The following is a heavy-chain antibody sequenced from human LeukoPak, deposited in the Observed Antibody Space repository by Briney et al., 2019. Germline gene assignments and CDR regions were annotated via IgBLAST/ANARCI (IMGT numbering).Heavy chain of an antibody. V-gene: IGHV3-23*01. CDR2: ISGSGGST. D-gene: IGHD1-26*01. J-gene: IGHJ4*02. Sequence: GGSLRLSCAASGFTFSSYAMSWVRQAPGKGLEWVSVISGSGGSTYSADSVKGRFTISRDNSKNTLYLQIDRRRTEDTAVYFCAKSQDGGRLFHFDYWGQGTLVTVSS. CDR3: AKSQDGGRLFHFDY. CDR1: GFTFSSYA.